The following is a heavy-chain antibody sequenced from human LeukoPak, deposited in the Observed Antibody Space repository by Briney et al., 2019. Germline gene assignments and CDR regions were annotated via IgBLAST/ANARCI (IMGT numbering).Heavy chain of an antibody. CDR2: IYYSGST. Sequence: SETLSLTCTVSGGSISSGGYYWSWIRQHPGKGLEWIGYIYYSGSTYYNPSLKSRVTISVDTSKNQFSLKLSSVTAADTAVYYCARGRYGSGSYLLDYWGQGTLVTVSS. J-gene: IGHJ4*02. CDR3: ARGRYGSGSYLLDY. CDR1: GGSISSGGYY. V-gene: IGHV4-31*03. D-gene: IGHD3-10*01.